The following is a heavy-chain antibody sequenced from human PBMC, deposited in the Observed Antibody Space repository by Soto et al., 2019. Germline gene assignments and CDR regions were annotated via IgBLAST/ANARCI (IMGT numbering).Heavy chain of an antibody. V-gene: IGHV3-21*01. Sequence: GVMRVPSAASGFTFSSFSRNRVRQATGKGLEWVSSISSSSSYISSADSVKGRFTSSRDHAKNSLYLQMNSLRAEDTAVYYCARVTVPYYDSRGYYWSNALDIWGQGTMVT. D-gene: IGHD3-22*01. CDR1: GFTFSSFS. J-gene: IGHJ3*02. CDR3: ARVTVPYYDSRGYYWSNALDI. CDR2: ISSSSSYI.